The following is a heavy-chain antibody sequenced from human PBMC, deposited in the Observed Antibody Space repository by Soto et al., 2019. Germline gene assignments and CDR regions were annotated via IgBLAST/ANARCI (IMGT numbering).Heavy chain of an antibody. Sequence: QVQLVQSGAEVKKPGSSVKVSCKASGGTFSSYAISWVRQAPGQGLEWMGGIIPILGTANYAQKFQGRVTITADESTSTAYMELSSLRSEDTAVYYCARDCSGGSCYENYYYYYGMDVWGQGTTVTVSS. J-gene: IGHJ6*02. V-gene: IGHV1-69*12. CDR2: IIPILGTA. CDR1: GGTFSSYA. D-gene: IGHD2-15*01. CDR3: ARDCSGGSCYENYYYYYGMDV.